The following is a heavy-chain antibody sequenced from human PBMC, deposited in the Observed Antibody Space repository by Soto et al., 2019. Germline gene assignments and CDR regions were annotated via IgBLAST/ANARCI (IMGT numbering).Heavy chain of an antibody. CDR1: GGTFSSYA. Sequence: QVQLVQSGAEVKKPGSSVKVSCKASGGTFSSYAISWVRQAPGQGLEWMGGIIPIFGTANYAQKFQGRVTITADESTSTAYMELSSRRSEDTAVYYCARECSGGSCYSSNWFDPWGQGTLVTVSS. CDR2: IIPIFGTA. CDR3: ARECSGGSCYSSNWFDP. D-gene: IGHD2-15*01. V-gene: IGHV1-69*12. J-gene: IGHJ5*02.